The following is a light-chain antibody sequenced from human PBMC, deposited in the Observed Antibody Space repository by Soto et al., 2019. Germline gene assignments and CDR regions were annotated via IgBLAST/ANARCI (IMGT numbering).Light chain of an antibody. CDR2: SNN. CDR1: TSNIGTNP. CDR3: AAWDYSLNGFV. J-gene: IGLJ3*02. Sequence: QSVLTQPPSASGTPGQRVTISCSGNTSNIGTNPVNWYQHLPGTAPKLLFYSNNKRPSGVPDRLSGSKSGTSASLPISGLQAEDEADYYCAAWDYSLNGFVFGGGTQLTVL. V-gene: IGLV1-44*01.